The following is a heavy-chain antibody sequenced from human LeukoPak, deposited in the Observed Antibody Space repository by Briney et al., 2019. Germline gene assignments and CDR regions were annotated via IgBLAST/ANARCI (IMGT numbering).Heavy chain of an antibody. CDR1: GYFMSRVYY. J-gene: IGHJ3*02. V-gene: IGHV4-38-2*01. CDR2: FYYNERT. D-gene: IGHD6-19*01. CDR3: ARHYSRGWYRAFDI. Sequence: WDTLPLLCGVSGYFMSRVYYWGWLRQPPGEGLDWSGQFYYNERTHHSPSLKSRLTISVDTSKNQYSLRLSSLPAADTAVYYCARHYSRGWYRAFDIWGQGTMVTVSS.